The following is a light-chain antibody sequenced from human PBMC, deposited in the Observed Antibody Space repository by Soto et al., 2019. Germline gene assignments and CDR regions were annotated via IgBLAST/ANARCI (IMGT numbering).Light chain of an antibody. J-gene: IGKJ4*01. V-gene: IGKV1-5*01. Sequence: DIQMTQSPSTLSASVGDRVTITCRASQSISSWLAWYQQRPGRAPEVLIYDASSLESGVPSRFSGSGSGTEFTLTISSLQPDDFATYYCQQYNGYPVTFGGGTKVEIK. CDR1: QSISSW. CDR2: DAS. CDR3: QQYNGYPVT.